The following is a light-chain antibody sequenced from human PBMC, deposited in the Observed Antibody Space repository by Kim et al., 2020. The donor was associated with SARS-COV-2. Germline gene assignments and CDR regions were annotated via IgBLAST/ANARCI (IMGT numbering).Light chain of an antibody. CDR1: SSDVGYYNY. V-gene: IGLV2-14*03. CDR3: SSYTSSSPYV. J-gene: IGLJ1*01. Sequence: GPSITISCTGTSSDVGYYNYVSWYQQHPGKAPKLMIYDVSNRPSGVSNRFSGSKSGNTASLTISGLQAEDEADYYCSSYTSSSPYVFGTGTKVTVL. CDR2: DVS.